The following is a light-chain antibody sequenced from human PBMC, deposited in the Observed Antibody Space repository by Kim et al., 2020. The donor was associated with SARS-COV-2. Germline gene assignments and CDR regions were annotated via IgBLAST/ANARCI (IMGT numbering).Light chain of an antibody. J-gene: IGKJ4*01. CDR2: YTS. Sequence: PGERATLPCRASQSVTGRVSWYQQRPGQAPRLLIYYTSNRATGIPARFSGSGSGTDFTLTISSLEPEDFAVYYCQQRRSWPLTFGGGTKVDI. CDR3: QQRRSWPLT. V-gene: IGKV3-11*01. CDR1: QSVTGR.